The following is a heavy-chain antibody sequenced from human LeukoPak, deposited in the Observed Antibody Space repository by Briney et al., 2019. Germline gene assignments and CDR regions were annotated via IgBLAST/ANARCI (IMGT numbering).Heavy chain of an antibody. J-gene: IGHJ4*02. D-gene: IGHD1-26*01. CDR2: IYPGDPDT. V-gene: IGHV5-51*01. Sequence: GESLKISCKGSGYTFTTYWIGWVRQMPGKGLEWMGIIYPGDPDTRYSPSSQGQVTISADKSISTAYLQWSSLKASDTAMYYCAINSGSYDDFDYWGQGTLVTVSS. CDR3: AINSGSYDDFDY. CDR1: GYTFTTYW.